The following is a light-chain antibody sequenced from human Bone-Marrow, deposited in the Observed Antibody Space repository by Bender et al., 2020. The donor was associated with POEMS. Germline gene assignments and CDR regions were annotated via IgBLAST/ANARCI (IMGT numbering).Light chain of an antibody. Sequence: SYDLTQPPSVSVSPGQTASIACSGDQLGHKYVSWYHQKPGQSPVMVLYQDTKRPSGIPERFSGSKSGNTASLTVSGLQAEDEAVYYCSSYAGSNNLDVVFGGGTKLAVL. V-gene: IGLV3-1*01. CDR3: SSYAGSNNLDVV. CDR2: QDT. J-gene: IGLJ2*01. CDR1: QLGHKY.